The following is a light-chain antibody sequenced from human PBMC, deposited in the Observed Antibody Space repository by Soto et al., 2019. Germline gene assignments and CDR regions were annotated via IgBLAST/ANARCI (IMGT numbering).Light chain of an antibody. CDR1: SSDVGGYNY. V-gene: IGLV2-8*01. J-gene: IGLJ1*01. CDR3: SSYVGTNSYV. Sequence: SVLTQPPSASGSTGQSVTISSTGTSSDVGGYNYVSWYQHHPGKAPKLIIYEVYKRPSGVPDRFSGSKSGNTAALTVSGLQAEDEADYYCSSYVGTNSYVFGTGNKVTVL. CDR2: EVY.